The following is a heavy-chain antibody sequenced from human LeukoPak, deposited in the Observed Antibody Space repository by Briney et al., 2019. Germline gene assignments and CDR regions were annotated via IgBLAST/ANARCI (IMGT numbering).Heavy chain of an antibody. D-gene: IGHD3-16*01. CDR1: GDSISSSSHY. V-gene: IGHV4-39*01. J-gene: IGHJ4*02. Sequence: SETLSLTCTVSGDSISSSSHYWDWIRQPPGKGLEWIGAIHYSGDTYYNPSLKSRVTISVDTSENQFSLKLASVTAADTAIYYCARRLRHYDHSDDWGQGTLVTVSS. CDR3: ARRLRHYDHSDD. CDR2: IHYSGDT.